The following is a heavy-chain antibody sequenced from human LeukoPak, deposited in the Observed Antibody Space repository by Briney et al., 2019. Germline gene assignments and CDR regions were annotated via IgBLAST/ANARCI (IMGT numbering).Heavy chain of an antibody. J-gene: IGHJ5*02. CDR1: GFTVSSNY. D-gene: IGHD5-12*01. V-gene: IGHV3-53*01. Sequence: PGGSLRLSCAASGFTVSSNYMSWVRQAPGKGLEWVSVIYSGGSTYYADSVKGRFTISRDNSKNTLYLQMNSLRAEDTAVYYCAKDQALLVATTNWFDPWGQGTLVTVSS. CDR2: IYSGGST. CDR3: AKDQALLVATTNWFDP.